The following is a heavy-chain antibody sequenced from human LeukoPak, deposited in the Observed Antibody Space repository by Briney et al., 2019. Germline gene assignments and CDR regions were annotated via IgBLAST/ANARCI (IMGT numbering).Heavy chain of an antibody. CDR1: GFTFSSYA. CDR3: AKESPHFDY. V-gene: IGHV3-30-3*01. CDR2: ISYDGSNK. J-gene: IGHJ4*02. Sequence: PGRSLRLSCAASGFTFSSYAMHWVRQAPGKGLEWVAVISYDGSNKYYADSVKGRFTISRDNSKNTLYLQMNSLRAEDTAVYYCAKESPHFDYWGREPWSPSPQ.